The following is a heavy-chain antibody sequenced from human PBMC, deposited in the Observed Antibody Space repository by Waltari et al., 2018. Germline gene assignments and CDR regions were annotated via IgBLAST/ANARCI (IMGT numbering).Heavy chain of an antibody. CDR3: ARDGGSPDY. V-gene: IGHV3-21*01. CDR2: ISSNSGNT. CDR1: GFTFSNYA. Sequence: EVQLVESGGGLVKPGGSLRLSCVASGFTFSNYAMNWVRQAPGKGLWWVSSISSNSGNTYYADSMKGRFTISRDNAKNTLYLQMNNLRADDTAVYFCARDGGSPDYWGQGILVTVSS. J-gene: IGHJ4*02. D-gene: IGHD3-16*01.